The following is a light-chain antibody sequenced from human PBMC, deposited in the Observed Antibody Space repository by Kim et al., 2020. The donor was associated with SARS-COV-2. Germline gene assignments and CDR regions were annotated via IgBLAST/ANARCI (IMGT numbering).Light chain of an antibody. Sequence: ASVGDRVTITCRASQDITNSLAWFQRKPGKAPKCLIHDASSLQGGVPSRFSGSGSGTDFTLTISRLQPEDFATYFCLQSTTVPLTFGGGTRVDIK. J-gene: IGKJ4*01. CDR3: LQSTTVPLT. CDR2: DAS. V-gene: IGKV1-16*01. CDR1: QDITNS.